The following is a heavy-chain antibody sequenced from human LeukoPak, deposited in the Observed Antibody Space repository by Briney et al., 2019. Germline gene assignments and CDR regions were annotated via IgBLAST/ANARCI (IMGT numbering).Heavy chain of an antibody. D-gene: IGHD6-13*01. CDR1: GFTFDDYA. CDR2: IRSKAYGGTT. J-gene: IGHJ4*02. V-gene: IGHV3-49*04. CDR3: TRTTDSSSWYVDY. Sequence: SLRLSCAASGFTFDDYAMSWVRQAPGKGLEWVGFIRSKAYGGTTEYAASVKDRFTISRDDSKSIAYLQMNSLKTEDTAVYYCTRTTDSSSWYVDYWGQGTLVTVSS.